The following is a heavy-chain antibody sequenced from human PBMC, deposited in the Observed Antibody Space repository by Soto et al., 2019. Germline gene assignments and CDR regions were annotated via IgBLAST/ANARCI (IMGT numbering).Heavy chain of an antibody. CDR1: GGSFSGYY. CDR2: INHSGST. V-gene: IGHV4-34*01. J-gene: IGHJ5*01. Sequence: PSETLSLTCAVYGGSFSGYYWTWIRQPPGTGLEWIGEINHSGSTNYNPSLKSRVTISVDTSKNQFSLKLTSVTAADTAVYYCARGRLVVPPFDSWGRGTLVTLSS. D-gene: IGHD2-21*01. CDR3: ARGRLVVPPFDS.